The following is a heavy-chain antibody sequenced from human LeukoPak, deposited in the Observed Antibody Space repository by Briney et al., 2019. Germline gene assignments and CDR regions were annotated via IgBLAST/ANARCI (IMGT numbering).Heavy chain of an antibody. CDR1: GGPMRSYY. J-gene: IGHJ4*02. D-gene: IGHD5-12*01. Sequence: SETLSLTCTVSGGPMRSYYWNWIRQPPGKGLEWIGYINYSGSTNYKSSLKSRVTISGDTSKNQFSLKLTSVTAADTAVYYCARQFSGYDFLDYWGRGALVTVSS. V-gene: IGHV4-59*08. CDR3: ARQFSGYDFLDY. CDR2: INYSGST.